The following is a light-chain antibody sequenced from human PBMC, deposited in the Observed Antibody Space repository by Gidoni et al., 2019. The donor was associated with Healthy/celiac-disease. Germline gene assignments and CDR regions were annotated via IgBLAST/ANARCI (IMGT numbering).Light chain of an antibody. CDR2: DAS. CDR3: EQSRNWPPVFT. J-gene: IGKJ3*01. V-gene: IGKV3-11*01. Sequence: IVLTQSPATLSLSPGARATLSCRDSQSVSSYLAWYQQKPGQAPSLLIYDASNRATGITARFSGSGYGKDFTLTMSSLETEDFAVYYCEQSRNWPPVFTFGPGTKVDIK. CDR1: QSVSSY.